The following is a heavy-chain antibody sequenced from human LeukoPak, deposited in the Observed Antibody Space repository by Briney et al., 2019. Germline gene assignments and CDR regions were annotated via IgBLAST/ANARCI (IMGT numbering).Heavy chain of an antibody. CDR1: GYTFTSIG. CDR2: ISPYNGNT. J-gene: IGHJ4*02. V-gene: IGHV1-18*01. CDR3: ATSYYYDSSGYPFDY. Sequence: ASVKVSCKASGYTFTSIGISWVRQAPGQGLEWMGWISPYNGNTKFAQKLQGRVTMTTDISTSTAYMELRNLRSDDTAVYFCATSYYYDSSGYPFDYWGQGTLVTVSS. D-gene: IGHD3-22*01.